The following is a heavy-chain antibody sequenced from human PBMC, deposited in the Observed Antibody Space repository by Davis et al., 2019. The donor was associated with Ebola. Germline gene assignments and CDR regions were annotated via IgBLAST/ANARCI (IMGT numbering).Heavy chain of an antibody. CDR1: GGSISSGGYS. CDR3: ARGKIWSGSFDY. D-gene: IGHD3-3*01. Sequence: SETLSLTCAVSGGSISSGGYSWSWIRQPPGKGLEWIGYIYHSGSTYYNPSLKSRVTISVDRSKNQFSLKLSSVTAADTAVYYFARGKIWSGSFDYWGQGTLVTVSS. J-gene: IGHJ4*02. V-gene: IGHV4-30-2*01. CDR2: IYHSGST.